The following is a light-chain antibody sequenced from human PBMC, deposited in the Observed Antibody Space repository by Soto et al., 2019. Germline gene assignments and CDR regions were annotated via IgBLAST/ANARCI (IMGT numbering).Light chain of an antibody. V-gene: IGKV3-11*01. Sequence: EIVLTQSPATLSSSVGDRATISCRASLDISSWLAWYQQKPGKAPKLLIYGTSTRATGVPARFSGSGSGTDFTLTISSLEPEDSALYYCQQHSNWLPAFGQGTRVDIK. CDR3: QQHSNWLPA. J-gene: IGKJ1*01. CDR1: LDISSW. CDR2: GTS.